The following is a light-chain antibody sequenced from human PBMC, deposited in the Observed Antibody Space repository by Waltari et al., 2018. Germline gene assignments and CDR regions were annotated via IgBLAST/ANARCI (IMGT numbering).Light chain of an antibody. CDR1: SSDVGGYNY. J-gene: IGLJ2*01. Sequence: QSALTQPASVSGSLGQSITISCTGTSSDVGGYNYVSLYQQHPGKAPKLMIYDVSNRPSGVSNRFSGSKSGNTASLTISGLQAEDEADYYCSSYTSSSTLVVFGGGTKLTVL. CDR3: SSYTSSSTLVV. CDR2: DVS. V-gene: IGLV2-14*01.